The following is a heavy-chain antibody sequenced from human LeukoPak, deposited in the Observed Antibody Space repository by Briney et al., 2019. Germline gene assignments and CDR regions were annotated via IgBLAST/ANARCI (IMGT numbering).Heavy chain of an antibody. V-gene: IGHV4-59*11. CDR3: AREPRWSVDAFDI. J-gene: IGHJ3*02. D-gene: IGHD4-23*01. CDR2: IYYTGST. Sequence: SETLSLTCTVSGGSIGTQYWSWIRQPPGKGLEWIGNIYYTGSTNYNPSLMSRVTISVDTSKNQFSLKLTSVTAADTAVYYCAREPRWSVDAFDIWGQGTMVTVSS. CDR1: GGSIGTQY.